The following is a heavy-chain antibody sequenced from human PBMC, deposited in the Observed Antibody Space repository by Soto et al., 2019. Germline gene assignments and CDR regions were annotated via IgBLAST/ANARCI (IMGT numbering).Heavy chain of an antibody. CDR1: GFTVSSYA. D-gene: IGHD6-19*01. Sequence: EVQLLESGGGLVQPGGSLRLSCAASGFTVSSYALSWVRQAPGKGLEWVSIIGNRGSSTFYADSVKGRCTISRDNSKNTLNLQMNNLTAEDTAVYYCAKHFHSGCPDYWGQGTLVTVSS. CDR3: AKHFHSGCPDY. J-gene: IGHJ4*02. V-gene: IGHV3-23*01. CDR2: IGNRGSST.